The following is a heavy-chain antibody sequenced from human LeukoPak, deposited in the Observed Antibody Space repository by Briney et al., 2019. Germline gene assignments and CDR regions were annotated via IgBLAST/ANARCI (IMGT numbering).Heavy chain of an antibody. Sequence: GESLKISCKGSGYSFTSYWIGWVRQMPGKGLEWMGIFYPGDSDTRYSPSFQGQVTISADKSISTAYLQWSSLKASDTAMYYCARGPAAIEIDYYYYYMDVWGKGTTVTVSS. D-gene: IGHD2-2*01. CDR2: FYPGDSDT. V-gene: IGHV5-51*01. J-gene: IGHJ6*03. CDR3: ARGPAAIEIDYYYYYMDV. CDR1: GYSFTSYW.